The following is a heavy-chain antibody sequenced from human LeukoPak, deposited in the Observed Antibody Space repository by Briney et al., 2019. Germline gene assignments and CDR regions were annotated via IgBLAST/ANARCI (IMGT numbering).Heavy chain of an antibody. CDR2: VYNSGST. D-gene: IGHD1-1*01. J-gene: IGHJ4*02. V-gene: IGHV4-59*08. CDR1: GVSISSYY. CDR3: ARRSTGAGPFDY. Sequence: KPSETLSLTCTGSGVSISSYYWSWIRQPPGKGLKWIGYVYNSGSTNYNPSLRSRVTISVDTSKNQFSLKLTSVTAADTAVYYCARRSTGAGPFDYWGQGTLVTVSS.